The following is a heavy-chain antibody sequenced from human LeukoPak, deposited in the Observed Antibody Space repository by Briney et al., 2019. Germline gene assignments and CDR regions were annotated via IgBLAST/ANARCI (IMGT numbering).Heavy chain of an antibody. CDR2: IKQDGSEK. D-gene: IGHD3-10*01. CDR3: AKDSPMVRENYFDY. CDR1: GFTFSSYW. V-gene: IGHV3-7*01. J-gene: IGHJ4*02. Sequence: GGSLRLSCAASGFTFSSYWMYWVRQAPGKGLEWVANIKQDGSEKYYVDSVKGRFTISRDNAKNSLYLQMNSLRAEDTAVYYCAKDSPMVRENYFDYWGQGTLVTVSS.